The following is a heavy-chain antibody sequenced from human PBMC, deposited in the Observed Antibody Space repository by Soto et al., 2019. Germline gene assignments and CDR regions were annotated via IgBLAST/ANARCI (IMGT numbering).Heavy chain of an antibody. J-gene: IGHJ6*03. CDR3: ARDGYRQSDPLRCYYYYMDV. Sequence: ASVKVSCKASGYTFTSYGISWVRQAPGQGLEWMGIINPSSGSTNYAQKIQGRVTMTRDTSTSTVYTELSSLRSEDTAVYYCARDGYRQSDPLRCYYYYMDVWGKGTTVTVSS. V-gene: IGHV1-46*03. CDR2: INPSSGST. D-gene: IGHD3-16*01. CDR1: GYTFTSYG.